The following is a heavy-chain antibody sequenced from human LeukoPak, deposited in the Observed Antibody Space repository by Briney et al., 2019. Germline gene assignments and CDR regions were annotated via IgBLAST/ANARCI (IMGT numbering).Heavy chain of an antibody. CDR3: ARGGYSGPEDY. J-gene: IGHJ4*02. CDR2: IYYSGST. D-gene: IGHD5-12*01. V-gene: IGHV4-39*01. Sequence: PSETLSLTRTVSGGSISSSSYYWGWIRQPPGKGLEWIGSIYYSGSTYYNPSLKSRVTISVDTSKNQFSLKLSSVTAADTAVYYCARGGYSGPEDYWGQGTLVTVSS. CDR1: GGSISSSSYY.